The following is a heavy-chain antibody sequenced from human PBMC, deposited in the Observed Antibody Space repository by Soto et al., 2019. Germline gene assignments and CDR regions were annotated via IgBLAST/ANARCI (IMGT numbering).Heavy chain of an antibody. CDR1: RFTFSSYA. V-gene: IGHV3-30-3*01. J-gene: IGHJ3*01. D-gene: IGHD1-1*01. Sequence: QVQLAESGGGVVQPGRSLRLSCSASRFTFSSYAMHWVRQAPGKGPEWVSVISYDGGNKYYADSVKGRFTISRDNSKNTLYLQMNGLRAEDTAVYYWARESEALENWGQGTMVTVSS. CDR2: ISYDGGNK. CDR3: ARESEALEN.